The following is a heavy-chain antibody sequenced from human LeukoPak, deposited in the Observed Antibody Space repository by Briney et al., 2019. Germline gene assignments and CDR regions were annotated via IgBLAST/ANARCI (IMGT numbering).Heavy chain of an antibody. CDR1: GFTFSHYW. J-gene: IGHJ4*02. CDR2: INQDGSEE. V-gene: IGHV3-7*01. Sequence: GGSLRLSCAASGFTFSHYWMTWVRQAPGKGLEWVAQINQDGSEEYYMDSVKARYTISRDNAKNSVFLQMNSLRAEDTAVYYCVRDGGVSGYDLLDYWGQGTLVTVSS. D-gene: IGHD5-12*01. CDR3: VRDGGVSGYDLLDY.